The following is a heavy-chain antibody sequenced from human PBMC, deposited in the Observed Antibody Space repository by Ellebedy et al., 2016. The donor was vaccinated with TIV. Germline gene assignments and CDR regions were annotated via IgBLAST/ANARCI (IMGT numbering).Heavy chain of an antibody. CDR3: ARDGEIGELLEGYFDS. CDR2: IFGGGTT. CDR1: GSTVGTNY. V-gene: IGHV3-66*01. D-gene: IGHD3-10*01. Sequence: PGGSLRLSCAASGSTVGTNYMNWIRQAPGKGLEWASLIFGGGTTYYADSVTGRFTMSSDTSTNMVFLQINSLRAEDTAVYYCARDGEIGELLEGYFDSWGQGTLVTVSS. J-gene: IGHJ4*02.